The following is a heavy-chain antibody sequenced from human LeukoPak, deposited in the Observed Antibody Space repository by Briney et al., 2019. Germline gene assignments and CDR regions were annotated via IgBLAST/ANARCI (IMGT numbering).Heavy chain of an antibody. CDR2: IKSKSDGGTA. CDR3: ITQTADVAS. CDR1: GFTFSNAW. V-gene: IGHV3-15*01. Sequence: GGSLRLSCAASGFTFSNAWMTWVRQAPGKGLEWVGRIKSKSDGGTADYAAPVKGRFTISRDDSKNTLSLQMNSLKTEDTAVYYCITQTADVASWGQGTLVTVSS. J-gene: IGHJ5*02. D-gene: IGHD3-3*02.